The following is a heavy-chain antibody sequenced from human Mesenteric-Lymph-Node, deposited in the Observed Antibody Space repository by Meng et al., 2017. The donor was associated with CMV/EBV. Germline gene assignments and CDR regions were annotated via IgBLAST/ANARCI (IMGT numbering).Heavy chain of an antibody. Sequence: ASVKVSCKASGYTFIDYYIHWVRQAPGQGLEWMAWINPNGGGTNYAQKFHGRVTMTRDTSMTTTYMELRSLRSDDTAVYYCARFGRAYYDFWSGYYTQSLFDYWGQGTLVTVSS. CDR3: ARFGRAYYDFWSGYYTQSLFDY. CDR1: GYTFIDYY. CDR2: INPNGGGT. D-gene: IGHD3-3*01. J-gene: IGHJ4*02. V-gene: IGHV1-2*02.